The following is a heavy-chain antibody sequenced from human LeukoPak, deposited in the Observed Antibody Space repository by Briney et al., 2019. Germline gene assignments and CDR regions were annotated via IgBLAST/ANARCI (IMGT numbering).Heavy chain of an antibody. CDR2: INPNSGDT. V-gene: IGHV1-2*06. Sequence: ASVKVSCKASGYTFTAYHMHWVRQAPGQGLEWMGRINPNSGDTNYAQKFQGRVTMTRDTSISTAYMELSRLRSDDTAVYYCAKDYCSSTSCLFDYWGQGTLVSVSS. J-gene: IGHJ4*02. D-gene: IGHD2-2*01. CDR3: AKDYCSSTSCLFDY. CDR1: GYTFTAYH.